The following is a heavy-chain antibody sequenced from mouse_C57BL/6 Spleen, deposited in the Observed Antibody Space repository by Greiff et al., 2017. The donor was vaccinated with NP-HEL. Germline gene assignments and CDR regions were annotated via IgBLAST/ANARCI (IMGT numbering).Heavy chain of an antibody. Sequence: QVHVKQPGAELVRPGSSVKLSCTASGYTFTSYWMHWVKQRPIQGLEWIGNIDPSDSETHYNQKFKDKATLTVDKSSSTAYMQLSSLTSEDSAVYYCARGGYYDSFAYWGQGTLVTVSA. V-gene: IGHV1-52*01. CDR2: IDPSDSET. D-gene: IGHD2-4*01. CDR1: GYTFTSYW. CDR3: ARGGYYDSFAY. J-gene: IGHJ3*01.